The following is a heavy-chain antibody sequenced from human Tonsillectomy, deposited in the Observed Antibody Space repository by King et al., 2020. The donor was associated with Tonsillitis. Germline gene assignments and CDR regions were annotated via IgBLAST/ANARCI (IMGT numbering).Heavy chain of an antibody. Sequence: LQLVQSGAEVKKPGASVKVSCKASGYTFSSYGIVWVRQAPGQGLEWMGWISAYNDNTNYAQKFQGRVTMTTDTSTSTAYMELRSLRSDDTAVYYCARDSGMPTNNWFDPWGQGTLVTVSS. D-gene: IGHD5-24*01. CDR2: ISAYNDNT. J-gene: IGHJ5*02. CDR3: ARDSGMPTNNWFDP. CDR1: GYTFSSYG. V-gene: IGHV1-18*01.